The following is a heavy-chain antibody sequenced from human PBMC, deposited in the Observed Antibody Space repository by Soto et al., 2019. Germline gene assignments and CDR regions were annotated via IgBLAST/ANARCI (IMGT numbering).Heavy chain of an antibody. V-gene: IGHV1-18*01. D-gene: IGHD3-10*01. Sequence: ASVKVSCKASGFTFTSSGMQWVRQAPGQGLEWMGWISAYNGNTNYAQKLQGRVTMTTDTSTSTAYMELRSLRSDDTAVYYCARDRYGSGSYASGMDVWGQGTTVTVSS. CDR3: ARDRYGSGSYASGMDV. CDR1: GFTFTSSG. J-gene: IGHJ6*02. CDR2: ISAYNGNT.